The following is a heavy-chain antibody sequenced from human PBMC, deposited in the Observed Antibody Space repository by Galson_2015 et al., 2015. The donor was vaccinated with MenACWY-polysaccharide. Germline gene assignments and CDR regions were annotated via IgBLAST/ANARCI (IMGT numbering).Heavy chain of an antibody. CDR3: AILSGWYIGSSYYGMDV. D-gene: IGHD6-19*01. V-gene: IGHV1-8*01. J-gene: IGHJ6*02. CDR2: MNPNSGNT. CDR1: GYTFTSYD. Sequence: SVKVSCKASGYTFTSYDINWVRQATGQGLEWMGWMNPNSGNTGYAQKFQGRVTMTRNTSISTAYMDLSSLRSEDTAVYYCAILSGWYIGSSYYGMDVWGQGTTVTVSS.